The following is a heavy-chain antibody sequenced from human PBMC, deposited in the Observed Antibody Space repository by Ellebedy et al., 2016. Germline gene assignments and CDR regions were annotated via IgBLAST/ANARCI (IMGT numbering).Heavy chain of an antibody. V-gene: IGHV3-23*01. CDR1: GLNFNTFF. CDR2: ISAGSDTT. D-gene: IGHD4-17*01. Sequence: GGSLRLXXTASGLNFNTFFMNCVRQAPGKGLEWVSTISAGSDTTRLADSVKGRFTISRDSSKNSVYLRMNNLRVEDTAVYYCRQGHYADLWGQGTLVTVSS. J-gene: IGHJ4*02. CDR3: RQGHYADL.